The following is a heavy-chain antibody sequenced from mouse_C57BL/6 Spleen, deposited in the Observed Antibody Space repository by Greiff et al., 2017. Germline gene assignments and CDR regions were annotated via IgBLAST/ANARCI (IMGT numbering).Heavy chain of an antibody. CDR1: GYTFTSYW. CDR2: IDPSDSYT. V-gene: IGHV1-50*01. Sequence: VQLQQPGAELVKPGASVKLSCKASGYTFTSYWMQWVKQRPGQGLEWIGEIDPSDSYTNYNQKFKGKATLTVDTSSSTAYMQLSSLTSEDSAVYYCARSDSNYPFDYWGQGTTLTVSS. D-gene: IGHD2-5*01. J-gene: IGHJ2*01. CDR3: ARSDSNYPFDY.